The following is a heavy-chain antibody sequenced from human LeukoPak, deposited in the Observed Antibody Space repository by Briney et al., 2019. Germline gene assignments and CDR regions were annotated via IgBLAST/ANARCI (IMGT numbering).Heavy chain of an antibody. Sequence: GGSLRLSCAASGFTFSSYSMHWVRQAPGKGLEWVAVISYDGSNKYYADSVKGRFTISRDNSKNTLYLQMNSLRAEDTAVYYCAREAGVYGSGSYYKDTAYWGQGTLVTVSS. CDR2: ISYDGSNK. V-gene: IGHV3-30-3*01. CDR3: AREAGVYGSGSYYKDTAY. D-gene: IGHD3-10*01. J-gene: IGHJ4*02. CDR1: GFTFSSYS.